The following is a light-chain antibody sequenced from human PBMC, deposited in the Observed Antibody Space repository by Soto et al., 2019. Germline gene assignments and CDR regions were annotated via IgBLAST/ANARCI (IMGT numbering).Light chain of an antibody. CDR3: QQYNRQPYT. V-gene: IGKV1-5*03. J-gene: IGKJ2*01. CDR2: KAS. Sequence: DIQMTQSPSTLSASVGDRVTITCRASQSISNWLAWYQQKPGKPPNLLIYKASTLESGVPPRFSGSGSGTEFTLTISSLQPDDFATYYCQQYNRQPYTFGQGTKVDIK. CDR1: QSISNW.